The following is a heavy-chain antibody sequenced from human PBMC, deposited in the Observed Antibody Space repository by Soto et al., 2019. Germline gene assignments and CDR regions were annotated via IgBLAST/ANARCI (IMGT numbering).Heavy chain of an antibody. CDR1: GGSIATYY. Sequence: QVQLQESGPALVKPSETLSLTCSVSGGSIATYYWSWVRQPPGKPLEWIGNIYYSGSTDYHPSLEGRVTISLGTSDTQFSLRLTSVTAEDTAVYYCARNGDYYASDFYFWGRGILVTVSS. V-gene: IGHV4-59*01. CDR3: ARNGDYYASDFYF. J-gene: IGHJ4*02. D-gene: IGHD4-17*01. CDR2: IYYSGST.